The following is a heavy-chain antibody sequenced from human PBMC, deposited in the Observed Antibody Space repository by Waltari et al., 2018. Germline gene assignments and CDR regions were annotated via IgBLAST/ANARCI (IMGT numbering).Heavy chain of an antibody. CDR1: GYSISSGYY. CDR2: IYHSGST. J-gene: IGHJ4*02. D-gene: IGHD5-18*01. CDR3: ARRRNTAMAYIDY. Sequence: QVQLQESGPGLVKPSETLSLTCAVSGYSISSGYYWGWIRQPPGKGLEWIGSIYHSGSTYYNPSLKSRVTISVDTSKNQFSLKLSAVTAADTAVYYCARRRNTAMAYIDYWGQGTLVTVSS. V-gene: IGHV4-38-2*01.